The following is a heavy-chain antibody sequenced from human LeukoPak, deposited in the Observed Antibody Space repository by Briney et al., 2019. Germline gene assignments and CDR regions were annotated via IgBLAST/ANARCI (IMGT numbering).Heavy chain of an antibody. CDR3: AKGAGGFSYYNWFDP. Sequence: SETLSLTCTVSGGSISSSSYYWGWIGQPPGKGLEWIGSIYCSGTTHYNPSLESRVTISVDTSKNQFSLKLASVTAADTAVYYCAKGAGGFSYYNWFDPWGQGTLVTVSS. CDR1: GGSISSSSYY. CDR2: IYCSGTT. J-gene: IGHJ5*02. V-gene: IGHV4-39*07. D-gene: IGHD5-18*01.